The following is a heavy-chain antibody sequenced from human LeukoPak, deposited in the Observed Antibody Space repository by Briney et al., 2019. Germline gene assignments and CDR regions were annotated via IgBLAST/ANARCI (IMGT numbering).Heavy chain of an antibody. V-gene: IGHV1-2*06. CDR2: INPNSGGT. J-gene: IGHJ4*02. CDR1: GYTFTAFY. CDR3: ARGYSSSWLDY. D-gene: IGHD6-13*01. Sequence: EASVKVSCKASGYTFTAFYMHWVRQAPGQGLEWMGRINPNSGGTKYAQKFQGRVTMTTDTSINTAYLELSRLGSDDTAVYYCARGYSSSWLDYWGQGTLVTVSS.